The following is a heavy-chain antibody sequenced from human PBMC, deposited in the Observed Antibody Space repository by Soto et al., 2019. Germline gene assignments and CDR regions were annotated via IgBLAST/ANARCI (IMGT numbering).Heavy chain of an antibody. CDR2: IYYSGST. CDR1: GGSISSYY. CDR3: ARVRGPYYYDSGSYSGMDV. D-gene: IGHD3-10*01. Sequence: SETLSLTCTVSGGSISSYYWSWIRQPPGKGLEWIGYIYYSGSTNYNPSLKSRVTISVDTSKNQFSLKLSSVTAADTAVYYCARVRGPYYYDSGSYSGMDVWGQGTTVTVSS. V-gene: IGHV4-59*01. J-gene: IGHJ6*02.